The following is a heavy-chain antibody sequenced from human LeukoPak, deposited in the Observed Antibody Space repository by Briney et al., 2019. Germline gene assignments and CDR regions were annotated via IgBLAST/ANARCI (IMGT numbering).Heavy chain of an antibody. Sequence: PSETLSLTCTVSGGSISSYYWSWIRQPPGKGLEWIGYIFYSGSTNYNPSLKNRVTISVDKSKNQFSLKLSSVTAADTAVYYCARAPPYGSGWSKGVFDFWGQGTLVTVSS. CDR1: GGSISSYY. D-gene: IGHD6-19*01. J-gene: IGHJ4*02. V-gene: IGHV4-59*12. CDR2: IFYSGST. CDR3: ARAPPYGSGWSKGVFDF.